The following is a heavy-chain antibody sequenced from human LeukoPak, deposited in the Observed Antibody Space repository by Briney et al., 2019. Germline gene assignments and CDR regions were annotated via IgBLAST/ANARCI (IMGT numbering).Heavy chain of an antibody. J-gene: IGHJ6*03. CDR1: GGTFSSYA. V-gene: IGHV1-69*13. D-gene: IGHD5-24*01. CDR2: IIPIFGTA. CDR3: ASPNRRDGYNSYCYYYMDV. Sequence: ASVKVSCKASGGTFSSYAISWVRQAPGQGLEWMGGIIPIFGTANYAQKFQGRVTITADESTSTAYMELSSLRSEDTAVYYCASPNRRDGYNSYCYYYMDVWGKGTTVTISS.